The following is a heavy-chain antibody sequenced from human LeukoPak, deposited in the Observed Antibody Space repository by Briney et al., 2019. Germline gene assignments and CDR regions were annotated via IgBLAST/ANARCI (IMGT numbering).Heavy chain of an antibody. D-gene: IGHD5-18*01. CDR1: GFTFRNAS. Sequence: GGSLRLSCAASGFTFRNASMSWVRQAPGKGLEWVGRIKSKTDGGTTDYAAPVKGRFTVSRDDSKNTLYLQMNSLTTEDTAVYFCAHRDTTMVRVDYWGQGTLVTVAS. CDR3: AHRDTTMVRVDY. J-gene: IGHJ4*02. V-gene: IGHV3-15*01. CDR2: IKSKTDGGTT.